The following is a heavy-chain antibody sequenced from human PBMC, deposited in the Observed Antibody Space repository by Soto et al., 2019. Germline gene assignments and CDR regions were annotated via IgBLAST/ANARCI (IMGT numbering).Heavy chain of an antibody. V-gene: IGHV3-21*01. CDR1: GFTFSDFT. D-gene: IGHD6-13*01. Sequence: EVQLVESGGGLVKPGGSPRLSCAASGFTFSDFTMNWVRQAPGKGLQWVSSISSGGSFISYADSVRGRFTISRDNAKNSLYLQVDSLRAEDTAVFFCARGSRRTFDYWGQGTLVTVSS. J-gene: IGHJ4*02. CDR2: ISSGGSFI. CDR3: ARGSRRTFDY.